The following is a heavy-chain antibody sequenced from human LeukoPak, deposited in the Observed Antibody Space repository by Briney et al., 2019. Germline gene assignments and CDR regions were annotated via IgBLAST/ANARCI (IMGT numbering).Heavy chain of an antibody. J-gene: IGHJ6*03. D-gene: IGHD4-23*01. V-gene: IGHV4-31*03. CDR1: GGSISSGGYY. CDR2: IYYSGST. Sequence: SQTLSLTCTVSGGSISSGGYYWSWIRQHPGKGLEWVGYIYYSGSTYYNPSLESRVTISVDTSKNQFSLKLSSVTAADTAVYYCNVGTRYYYYYYMDVWGKGTTVTVSS. CDR3: NVGTRYYYYYYMDV.